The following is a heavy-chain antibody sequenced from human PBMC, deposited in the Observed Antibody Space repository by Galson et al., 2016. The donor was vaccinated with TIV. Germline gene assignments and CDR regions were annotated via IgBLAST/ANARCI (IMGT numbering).Heavy chain of an antibody. V-gene: IGHV1-3*01. Sequence: SVKVSCKASGYTFSNYTLHWVRQAPGQRLEWMGWINAGNGVSNYSQKFQGRVTITTDKSTSTAYMELSSLRSEDTAVYYCARTPDCGGYCYKFDKWGQGTLVTVSS. CDR3: ARTPDCGGYCYKFDK. CDR1: GYTFSNYT. CDR2: INAGNGVS. J-gene: IGHJ4*02. D-gene: IGHD2-21*01.